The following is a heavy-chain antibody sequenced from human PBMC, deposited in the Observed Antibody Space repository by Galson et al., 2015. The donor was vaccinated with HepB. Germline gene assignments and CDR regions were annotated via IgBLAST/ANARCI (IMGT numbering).Heavy chain of an antibody. J-gene: IGHJ4*02. Sequence: SLRLSCAASGFTVSRNYMSWVRQAPGKGLEWVSVIYSGGSTYYADSVKGRFTISRDNSKNTLYLQMNSLRAEDTAVYYCARDLGATAFDYWGQGTLVTVSS. CDR2: IYSGGST. D-gene: IGHD3-16*01. CDR3: ARDLGATAFDY. V-gene: IGHV3-53*01. CDR1: GFTVSRNY.